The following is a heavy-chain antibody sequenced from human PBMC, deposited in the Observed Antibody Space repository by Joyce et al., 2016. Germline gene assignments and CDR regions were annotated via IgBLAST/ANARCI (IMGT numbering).Heavy chain of an antibody. CDR3: ARSGGWAFDI. D-gene: IGHD1-14*01. CDR1: GFTLSTYW. V-gene: IGHV3-74*01. Sequence: EVQLVQSGGGLVQPGGSLRLSCAASGFTLSTYWMHWFRQAPGKGRVWVSRINTDGSTTTYVDSMEGRFTISRDNAKNTLYLQLNSLRVDDTAVYFCARSGGWAFDICGQGTMVTVSS. CDR2: INTDGSTT. J-gene: IGHJ3*02.